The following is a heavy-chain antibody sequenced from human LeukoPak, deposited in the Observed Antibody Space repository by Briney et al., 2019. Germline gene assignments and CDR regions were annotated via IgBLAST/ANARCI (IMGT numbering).Heavy chain of an antibody. D-gene: IGHD1-7*01. CDR2: TRKKVNSYTT. J-gene: IGHJ6*03. V-gene: IGHV3-72*01. CDR3: ARVPGTSFLLSYMDV. CDR1: GFTFSDHY. Sequence: GGSLRLSCAASGFTFSDHYMDWVRQAPGKGLEWVGRTRKKVNSYTTEYAASGRGRFTMARDERKNLLYMKINSLKTEDTAVYYCARVPGTSFLLSYMDVWGKGTTVTVSS.